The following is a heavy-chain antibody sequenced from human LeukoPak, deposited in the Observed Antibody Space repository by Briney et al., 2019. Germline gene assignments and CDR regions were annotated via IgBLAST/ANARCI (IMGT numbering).Heavy chain of an antibody. J-gene: IGHJ4*02. CDR1: GFTFSSYG. CDR2: ISGSGGST. CDR3: AKDRWLRLPESSFMYY. V-gene: IGHV3-23*01. Sequence: GGSLRLSCAASGFTFSSYGMSWVRQAPGKGLEWVSAISGSGGSTYYADSVEGRFTISRDNSKNTLYLQMNSLRAEDTAVYYCAKDRWLRLPESSFMYYWGQGTLVTVSS. D-gene: IGHD5-12*01.